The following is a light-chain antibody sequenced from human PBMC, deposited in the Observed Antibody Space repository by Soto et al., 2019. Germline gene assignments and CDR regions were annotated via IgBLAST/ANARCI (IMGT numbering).Light chain of an antibody. CDR1: SSNIGTNT. CDR3: AAWDDSLNGVL. V-gene: IGLV1-44*01. J-gene: IGLJ2*01. CDR2: TDN. Sequence: QSVLTQPPSASGTPGQRGPISCSGSSSNIGTNTVNWYRQPPTPGAAPKLLIYTDNHRPSGVPDRFSGSKSGTSASLAISGLQSEDEADYYCAAWDDSLNGVLFGGVTKLTVL.